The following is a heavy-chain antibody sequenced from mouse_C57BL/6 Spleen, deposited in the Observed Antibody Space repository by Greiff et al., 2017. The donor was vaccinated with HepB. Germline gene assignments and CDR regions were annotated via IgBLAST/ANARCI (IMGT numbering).Heavy chain of an antibody. CDR1: GYTFTSYW. Sequence: QVQLQQSGAELVKPGASVKLSCKASGYTFTSYWMQWVKQRPGQGLEWIGEIDPSDSYTNYNQKFKGKATLTVDTSSSTAYMQLSSLTSEDSAVYYCATRQLRLRGNYWGQGTTLTVSS. CDR3: ATRQLRLRGNY. D-gene: IGHD3-2*02. V-gene: IGHV1-50*01. CDR2: IDPSDSYT. J-gene: IGHJ2*01.